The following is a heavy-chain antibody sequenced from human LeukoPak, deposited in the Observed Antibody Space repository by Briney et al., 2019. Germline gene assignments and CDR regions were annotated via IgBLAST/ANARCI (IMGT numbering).Heavy chain of an antibody. D-gene: IGHD2-2*01. V-gene: IGHV1-69*13. CDR1: GGTFSSYA. J-gene: IGHJ4*02. CDR2: IIPIFGTA. CDR3: ARLPGGQVVPAARNY. Sequence: SVKVSCKASGGTFSSYAISWVRQAPGQGLEWMGGIIPIFGTANYAQKFQGRVTITADESTSTAYMELSSLRSEDTAVYYRARLPGGQVVPAARNYWGQGTLVTVSS.